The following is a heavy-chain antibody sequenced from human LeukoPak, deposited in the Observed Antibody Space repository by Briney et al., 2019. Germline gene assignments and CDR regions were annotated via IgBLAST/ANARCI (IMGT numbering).Heavy chain of an antibody. Sequence: GGSLRLSCAGSGFTFSSYTMNWVRQAPGKGLEWGSYMSKSSTIYYADSVKGRFTISRDNAKNSLYLQMNSLKDEDTAVYYCARVRLGSSPFFDYWGQGTLVTVSS. CDR3: ARVRLGSSPFFDY. CDR2: MSKSSTI. J-gene: IGHJ4*02. V-gene: IGHV3-48*02. D-gene: IGHD7-27*01. CDR1: GFTFSSYT.